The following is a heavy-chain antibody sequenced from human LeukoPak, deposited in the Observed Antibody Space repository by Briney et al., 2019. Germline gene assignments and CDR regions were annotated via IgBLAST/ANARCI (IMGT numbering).Heavy chain of an antibody. CDR1: GFTFGSYA. V-gene: IGHV3-30-3*01. J-gene: IGHJ6*02. CDR3: ASHCTNGVCYTLPEGGMDV. D-gene: IGHD2-8*01. Sequence: GRSLRLSCAASGFTFGSYAMHWVRQAPGKGLEWVAVISYDGSNKYYADSVKGRFTISRDNSKNTLYLQMNSLRAEDTAVYYCASHCTNGVCYTLPEGGMDVWGQGTTVTVSS. CDR2: ISYDGSNK.